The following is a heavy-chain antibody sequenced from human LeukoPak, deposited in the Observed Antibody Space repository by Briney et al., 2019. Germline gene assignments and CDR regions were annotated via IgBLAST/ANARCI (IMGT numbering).Heavy chain of an antibody. CDR3: ARENGY. CDR2: ISSNGGST. Sequence: XGSLRLSCAASGFTFSSYAMHWVRQAPGKGLEYVSAISSNGGSTYYANSVKGRFTISRDNSKNTLYLQMGSLRAEDMAVYYCARENGYWGQGTLVTVSS. CDR1: GFTFSSYA. J-gene: IGHJ4*02. V-gene: IGHV3-64*01.